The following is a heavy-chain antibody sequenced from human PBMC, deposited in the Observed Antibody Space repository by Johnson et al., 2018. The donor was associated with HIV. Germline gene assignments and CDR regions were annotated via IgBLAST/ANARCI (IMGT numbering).Heavy chain of an antibody. CDR3: AREGRMDYGAPRAAFDI. CDR2: IQWDGGNK. CDR1: GFTFDDYG. Sequence: VQLVESGGGVVRPGGSLRLSCAASGFTFDDYGMNWVRQAPGKGLEWVSCIQWDGGNKGYADSVEGRFTISRVNAKNSLYLQMNRLRAEDTALYYCAREGRMDYGAPRAAFDIWGQGTMVTVSS. J-gene: IGHJ3*02. D-gene: IGHD4-17*01. V-gene: IGHV3-20*04.